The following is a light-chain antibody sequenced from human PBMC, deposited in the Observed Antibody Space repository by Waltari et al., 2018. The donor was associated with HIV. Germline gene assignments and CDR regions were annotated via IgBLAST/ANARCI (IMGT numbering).Light chain of an antibody. CDR1: NIGRKS. V-gene: IGLV3-21*02. J-gene: IGLJ3*02. CDR2: EDS. CDR3: QVWDSSGDHFWV. Sequence: SYVLTQPPSVSVAPGQTARITCGGHNIGRKSVHWYQQKPGQAPVLVVYEDSDRPSGIPERFSGSNSGNTATLTISRVEVGDEADYYCQVWDSSGDHFWVFGGGTMLTVL.